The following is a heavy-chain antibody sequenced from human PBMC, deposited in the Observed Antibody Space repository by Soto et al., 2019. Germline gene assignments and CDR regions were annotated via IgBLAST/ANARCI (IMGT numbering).Heavy chain of an antibody. V-gene: IGHV3-74*03. CDR1: GFTFSTYW. Sequence: EVQLVESGGGLVQPGGSLRLSCAASGFTFSTYWTHWVRHVPGKGLVWVSRISRDGSSTTYADSVKGRFTISRDNAKNTVYLEMNSLRAEDTAVYYGGRAVGSNEAFDLWGQGTMVTVSS. D-gene: IGHD4-4*01. J-gene: IGHJ3*01. CDR2: ISRDGSST. CDR3: GRAVGSNEAFDL.